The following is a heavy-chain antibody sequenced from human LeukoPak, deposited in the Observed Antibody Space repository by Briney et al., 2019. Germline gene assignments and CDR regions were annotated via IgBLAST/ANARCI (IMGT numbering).Heavy chain of an antibody. CDR2: IKQDESEK. CDR3: AKNPPVDYGDYPYYFDY. D-gene: IGHD4-17*01. V-gene: IGHV3-7*03. Sequence: GGSLRLSCAASGFTFSTYWMSWVRQAPGKGLEWVANIKQDESEKYYVDSVKGRFTISRDNSKNTLYLQMNSLRAEDTAVYYCAKNPPVDYGDYPYYFDYWGQGTLVTVSS. J-gene: IGHJ4*02. CDR1: GFTFSTYW.